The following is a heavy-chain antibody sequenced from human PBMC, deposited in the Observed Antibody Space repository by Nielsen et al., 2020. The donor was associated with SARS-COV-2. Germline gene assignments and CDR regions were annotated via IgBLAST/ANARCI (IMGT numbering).Heavy chain of an antibody. J-gene: IGHJ6*02. V-gene: IGHV3-23*01. CDR3: AKDPRIAAAGLYYYYGMDV. Sequence: GESLKISCAASGFTFSSYAMSWVRQAPGKGLEWVSAISGSGGSTYYADSVKGRFTTSRDNSKNTLYLQMNSLRAEDTAVYYCAKDPRIAAAGLYYYYGMDVWGQGTTVTVSS. D-gene: IGHD6-13*01. CDR1: GFTFSSYA. CDR2: ISGSGGST.